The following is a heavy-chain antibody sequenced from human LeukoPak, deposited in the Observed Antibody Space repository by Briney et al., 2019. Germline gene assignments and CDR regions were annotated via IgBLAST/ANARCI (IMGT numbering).Heavy chain of an antibody. CDR1: GGSISSGGYS. D-gene: IGHD6-19*01. CDR2: IYHSGST. Sequence: SETLSLTCAVSGGSISSGGYSWSWIRQPPGKGLEWIGYIYHSGSTNYNPSLKSRVTISVDTSKNQFSLKLSSVTAADTAVYYCARARIAVAGTDYWGQGTLVTVSS. J-gene: IGHJ4*02. CDR3: ARARIAVAGTDY. V-gene: IGHV4-30-2*01.